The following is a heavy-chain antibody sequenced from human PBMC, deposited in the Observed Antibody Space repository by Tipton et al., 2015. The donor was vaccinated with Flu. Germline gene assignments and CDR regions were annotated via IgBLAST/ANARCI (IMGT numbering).Heavy chain of an antibody. CDR3: VRAKSAWHYSYDSSEFDY. CDR1: GYSFTSYW. J-gene: IGHJ4*02. V-gene: IGHV5-51*04. Sequence: VQLVQSGAEVKKPGESLKIACKGSGYSFTSYWIGWVRQMPGKGLEWMGIIYPGDSDTRYSPSFQGQDTISADKPISTAYLQWNSLKASDTAMYYCVRAKSAWHYSYDSSEFDYWAREPWSPAPQ. CDR2: IYPGDSDT. D-gene: IGHD5-18*01.